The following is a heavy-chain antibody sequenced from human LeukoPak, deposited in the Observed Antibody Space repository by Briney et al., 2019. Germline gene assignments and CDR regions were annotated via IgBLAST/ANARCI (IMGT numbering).Heavy chain of an antibody. CDR1: GFTFSSYG. J-gene: IGHJ4*02. D-gene: IGHD3-16*02. CDR3: AKDRDYVWGSYRSYYFDY. CDR2: IRYDGCNK. V-gene: IGHV3-30*02. Sequence: PGGSLRLSCAASGFTFSSYGMHGVGQAPGKGLEWVAFIRYDGCNKYYADSVKGRFTISRDNSKNTLYLQMNSLRAEDTAVYYCAKDRDYVWGSYRSYYFDYWGQGTLVTVSS.